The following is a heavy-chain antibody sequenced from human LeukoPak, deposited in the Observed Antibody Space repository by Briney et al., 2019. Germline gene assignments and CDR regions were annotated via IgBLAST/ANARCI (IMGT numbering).Heavy chain of an antibody. J-gene: IGHJ4*02. CDR1: GYTFTSYG. D-gene: IGHD2-15*01. V-gene: IGHV1-18*01. Sequence: ASVKASCKTSGYTFTSYGITWVRQAPGQGLEWMGRVSAYADNTNYVQKIQGRVTMTTDTSTSTAYMELRSLRSDDTAVYYCARDCIGCHGFDYWGQGTLVTVSS. CDR2: VSAYADNT. CDR3: ARDCIGCHGFDY.